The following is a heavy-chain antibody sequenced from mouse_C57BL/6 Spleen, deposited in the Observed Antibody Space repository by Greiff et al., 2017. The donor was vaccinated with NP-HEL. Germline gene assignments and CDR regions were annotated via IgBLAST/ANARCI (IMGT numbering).Heavy chain of an antibody. CDR1: GYSITSGYD. CDR3: ARGEPLYAMDY. CDR2: ISYSGST. V-gene: IGHV3-1*01. J-gene: IGHJ4*01. Sequence: EVKVEESGPGMVKPSQSLSLTCTVTGYSITSGYDWHWIRHFPGNKLEWMGYISYSGSTNYNPSLKSRISITHDTSKNHFSLKLNSVTTEDTATYYCARGEPLYAMDYWGQGTSVTVSS.